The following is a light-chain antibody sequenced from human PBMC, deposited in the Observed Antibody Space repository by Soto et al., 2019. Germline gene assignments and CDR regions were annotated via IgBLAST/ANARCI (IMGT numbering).Light chain of an antibody. CDR1: QSVGTK. CDR3: HQFNNWQT. CDR2: GAS. Sequence: EIVMTQSPATLSVSVGERATLSCRASQSVGTKLAWYQQTPGQAPRLLIYGASTRATGVPARFSGSGSGTAFTLTISSLQSEDFGIYYCHQFNNWQTFGQGTKVEI. J-gene: IGKJ1*01. V-gene: IGKV3-15*01.